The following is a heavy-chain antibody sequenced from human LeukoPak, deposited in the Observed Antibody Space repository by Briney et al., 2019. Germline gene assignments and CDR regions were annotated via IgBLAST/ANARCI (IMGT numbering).Heavy chain of an antibody. CDR3: ARGPCSGGSCYPGYYYGMDV. CDR2: IIPILGIA. J-gene: IGHJ6*02. D-gene: IGHD2-15*01. V-gene: IGHV1-69*04. CDR1: GGTFSSYA. Sequence: GASVKVSCKASGGTFSSYAISWVRQAPGQGLEWMGRIIPILGIANYAQKFQGRVTITADKSTSTAYMELSSLRSEDTAVYYCARGPCSGGSCYPGYYYGMDVWGQGTTVTVSS.